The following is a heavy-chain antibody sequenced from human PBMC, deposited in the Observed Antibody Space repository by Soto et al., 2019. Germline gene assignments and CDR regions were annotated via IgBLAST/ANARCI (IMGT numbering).Heavy chain of an antibody. Sequence: GGSLRLSCAASGFTVSSNYMSWVRQAPGKGLEWVSVIYSGGSTYYADSVKGRFTISRDNSKNTLYLQMNSLRAEDTAVYYCAREKYSSGWYSYFDLWGRGTLVTVS. J-gene: IGHJ2*01. CDR3: AREKYSSGWYSYFDL. CDR2: IYSGGST. D-gene: IGHD6-19*01. V-gene: IGHV3-53*01. CDR1: GFTVSSNY.